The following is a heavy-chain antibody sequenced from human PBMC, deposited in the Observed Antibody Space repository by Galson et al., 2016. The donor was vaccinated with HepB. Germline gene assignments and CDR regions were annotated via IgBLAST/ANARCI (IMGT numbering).Heavy chain of an antibody. V-gene: IGHV3-11*01. CDR1: GFTFSDNY. J-gene: IGHJ6*04. Sequence: SLRLSCAASGFTFSDNYMTWIRQAPGKGLEWTSYISTSGETIYYADSVKGRFTISRDNAKNSLYLQMNDLGVEDTAVYFCARRGRWHYGMDVWGKGTAVTVSS. CDR2: ISTSGETI. CDR3: ARRGRWHYGMDV. D-gene: IGHD5-24*01.